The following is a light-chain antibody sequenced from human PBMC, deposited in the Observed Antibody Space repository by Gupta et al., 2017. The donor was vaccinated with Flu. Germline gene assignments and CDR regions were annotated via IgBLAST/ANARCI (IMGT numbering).Light chain of an antibody. CDR2: DVN. CDR1: SADIGRYDY. J-gene: IGLJ1*01. CDR3: CSYAGNCR. V-gene: IGLV2-11*03. Sequence: GQSVTMSCTGTSADIGRYDYVSWLQQYPGTAPKLIIYDVNKRASGGPDRFSGSKSGNTASLTISGLQAEDEAEYYCCSYAGNCRFGPGTKVIVL.